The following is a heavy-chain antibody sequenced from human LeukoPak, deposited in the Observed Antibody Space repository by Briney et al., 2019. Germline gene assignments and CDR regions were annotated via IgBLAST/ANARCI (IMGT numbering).Heavy chain of an antibody. J-gene: IGHJ4*02. CDR3: ARSNYGSGYVFDY. V-gene: IGHV3-48*03. CDR1: EFMFSNHD. CDR2: IKSSGSTI. Sequence: GGSLRLSCAASEFMFSNHDMNWVRQAPGKGLEWVSFIKSSGSTIDYADSVKGRFTISRDNAKNSLYLQMISLGVEDTAVYYCARSNYGSGYVFDYWGQGTLVTVSS. D-gene: IGHD3-10*01.